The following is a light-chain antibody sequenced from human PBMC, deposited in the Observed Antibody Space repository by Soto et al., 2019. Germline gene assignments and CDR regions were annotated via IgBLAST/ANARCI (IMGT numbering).Light chain of an antibody. CDR2: NNN. V-gene: IGLV1-44*01. Sequence: QLVLTQPPSASGAPGQRVTISCSGSSSNIGSKTVNWYQQLPGTAPKLLIYNNNRRPSGVPDRFSGSKSGTSASLAISGLQSEDEADYYCAAWDNSLTAVVFGGGTKLTVL. CDR1: SSNIGSKT. CDR3: AAWDNSLTAVV. J-gene: IGLJ2*01.